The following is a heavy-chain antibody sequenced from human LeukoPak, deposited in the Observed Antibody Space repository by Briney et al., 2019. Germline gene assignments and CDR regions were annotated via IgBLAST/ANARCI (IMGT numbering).Heavy chain of an antibody. CDR2: IYPGDSDT. Sequence: GESLKISCKGSGYTFTTYWIAWVRQMPGKGLEWMGIIYPGDSDTRYSPSFQGQVTISADKSINTAYLQWSSLKASDTAMYYCARRRGRQYDYWGQGTLVTVSP. CDR3: ARRRGRQYDY. V-gene: IGHV5-51*01. CDR1: GYTFTTYW. J-gene: IGHJ4*02.